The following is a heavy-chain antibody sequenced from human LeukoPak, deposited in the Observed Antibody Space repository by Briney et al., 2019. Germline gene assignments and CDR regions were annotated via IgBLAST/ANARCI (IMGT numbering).Heavy chain of an antibody. CDR2: ISSSGSYI. D-gene: IGHD6-19*01. Sequence: GGSLRLSCAASGFTFSTYSMNWVRQAPGKGLEWVSSISSSGSYIYYADSVRGRFTISRDNVKNSLYLQMNSLRAEDTAVYYCAREGRGIVVAVDYWGQGTLVTVSS. CDR1: GFTFSTYS. CDR3: AREGRGIVVAVDY. V-gene: IGHV3-21*01. J-gene: IGHJ4*02.